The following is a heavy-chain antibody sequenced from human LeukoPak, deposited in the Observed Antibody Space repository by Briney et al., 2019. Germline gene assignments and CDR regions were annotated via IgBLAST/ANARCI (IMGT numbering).Heavy chain of an antibody. J-gene: IGHJ4*02. Sequence: SEALSLTCTVSGGSISSYYWSWIRQPPGKGLEWIGYIYYSGSTNYNPSLKSRVTISVDTSKNQFSLKLSSVTAADTAVYYCARLGGRAAAIDYWGQGTLVTVSS. V-gene: IGHV4-59*08. CDR3: ARLGGRAAAIDY. CDR1: GGSISSYY. D-gene: IGHD6-13*01. CDR2: IYYSGST.